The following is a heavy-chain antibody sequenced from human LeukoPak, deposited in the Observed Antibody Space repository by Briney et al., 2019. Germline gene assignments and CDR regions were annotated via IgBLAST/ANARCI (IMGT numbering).Heavy chain of an antibody. J-gene: IGHJ3*02. CDR1: EFTFSTYG. D-gene: IGHD6-19*01. V-gene: IGHV3-33*01. Sequence: GGSLRLSCAASEFTFSTYGMHWVRQAPGKGLEWVAVIWYDGINKYYADSVKGRFTISRDNSKNTLYLQMNSLRAEDTAMYYCARDGEQWLVSAFDIWGQGTMVTVSS. CDR3: ARDGEQWLVSAFDI. CDR2: IWYDGINK.